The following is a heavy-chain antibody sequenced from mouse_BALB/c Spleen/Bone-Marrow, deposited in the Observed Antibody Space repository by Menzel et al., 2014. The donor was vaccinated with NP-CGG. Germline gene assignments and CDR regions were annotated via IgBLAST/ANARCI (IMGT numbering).Heavy chain of an antibody. CDR3: ARIYYGNHAWFAY. V-gene: IGHV1-69*02. CDR2: IDPSDSET. Sequence: VQLQESGAELVKPGAPVKLSCKASGYTFTSYWMNWVKQRPGRGLEWIGRIDPSDSETHYNQKFKDKATLTVDKSSSTAYIQLSSLTSEDSAVYYCARIYYGNHAWFAYWGQGTLVTVSA. CDR1: GYTFTSYW. J-gene: IGHJ3*01. D-gene: IGHD2-1*01.